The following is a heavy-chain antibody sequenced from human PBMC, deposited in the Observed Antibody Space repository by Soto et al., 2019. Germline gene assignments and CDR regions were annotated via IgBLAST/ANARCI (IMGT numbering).Heavy chain of an antibody. J-gene: IGHJ4*02. D-gene: IGHD1-7*01. CDR2: IYYTGDG. Sequence: MSLTCSVSGASITSGDYYWSWVRQPPGKGLEWIGYIYYTGDGYYNPSLESRLSISLDSSKNQFSLELRSVSAADTAIYYCVGNGTMVDYWGQGTLVTVSS. V-gene: IGHV4-30-4*08. CDR1: GASITSGDYY. CDR3: VGNGTMVDY.